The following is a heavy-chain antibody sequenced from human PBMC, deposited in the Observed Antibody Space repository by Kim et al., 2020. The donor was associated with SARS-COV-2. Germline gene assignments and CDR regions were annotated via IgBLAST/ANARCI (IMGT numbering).Heavy chain of an antibody. D-gene: IGHD4-17*01. J-gene: IGHJ4*02. CDR1: GGSISSGDYY. V-gene: IGHV4-30-4*01. CDR3: AKATVTTGGGSPWPDY. CDR2: IYYSGST. Sequence: SETLSLTCTVSGGSISSGDYYWSWIRQPPGKGLEWIGYIYYSGSTYYNPSLKSRVTISVDTSKNQFSLKLSSVTAADTAVYYCAKATVTTGGGSPWPDYWGQGTLVTVSS.